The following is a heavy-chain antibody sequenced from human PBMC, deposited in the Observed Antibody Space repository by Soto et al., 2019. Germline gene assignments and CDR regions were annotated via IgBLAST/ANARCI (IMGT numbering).Heavy chain of an antibody. CDR3: VRGHYGMDV. CDR2: IRSSSS. CDR1: GFTFSSYT. Sequence: PGGSLRLSCAASGFTFSSYTMNWVRQAPGKGLEWVSSIRSSSSYADSVKGRFTISRDNAKSSLYLQMNSLRAEDTAVYYCVRGHYGMDVWGQGTTVTVSS. J-gene: IGHJ6*02. V-gene: IGHV3-21*01.